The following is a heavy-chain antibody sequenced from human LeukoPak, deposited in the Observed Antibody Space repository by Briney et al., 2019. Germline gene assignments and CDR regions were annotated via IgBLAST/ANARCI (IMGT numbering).Heavy chain of an antibody. CDR2: IYHSGST. D-gene: IGHD1-26*01. CDR1: GGSISSGNR. V-gene: IGHV4-4*02. CDR3: TSGSGSYYPFDY. Sequence: SETLSLTCAVSGGSISSGNRWSWVRQPPGKGLEWIGEIYHSGSTNYNPSLKSRVTISVDKSKSQFSLTLSSVTAADTAVYYCTSGSGSYYPFDYWGQGTLVTVSS. J-gene: IGHJ4*02.